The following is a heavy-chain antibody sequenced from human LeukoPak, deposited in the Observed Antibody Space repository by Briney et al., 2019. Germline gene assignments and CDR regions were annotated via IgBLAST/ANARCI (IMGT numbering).Heavy chain of an antibody. Sequence: GGSLRLSCAASGFTFSNYAMSWVRQAPGKGLEWVSGISGSGGSTYYADSVGRFSISRDNSNNTLYLQMTSLRAEDTAVYYCAKSSGYYPNWFDPWGQGTLVTVSS. D-gene: IGHD3-3*01. CDR1: GFTFSNYA. CDR3: AKSSGYYPNWFDP. V-gene: IGHV3-23*01. J-gene: IGHJ5*02. CDR2: ISGSGGST.